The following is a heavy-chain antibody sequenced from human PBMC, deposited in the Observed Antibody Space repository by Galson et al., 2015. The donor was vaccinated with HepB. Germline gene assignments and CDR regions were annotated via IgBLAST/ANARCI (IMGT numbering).Heavy chain of an antibody. J-gene: IGHJ4*02. D-gene: IGHD6-13*01. Sequence: SETLSLTCTVSGGSISSYYWSWIRQPPGKGLEWIGYIYYSGSTNYNPSLKSRVTISVDTSKNQFSLKLSSVTAADTAVYYCARQRDHSSSWYHTYYFDYWGQGTLVTVSS. CDR1: GGSISSYY. CDR2: IYYSGST. CDR3: ARQRDHSSSWYHTYYFDY. V-gene: IGHV4-59*08.